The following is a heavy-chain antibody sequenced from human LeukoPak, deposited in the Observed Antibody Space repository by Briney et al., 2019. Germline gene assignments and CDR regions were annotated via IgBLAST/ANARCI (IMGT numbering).Heavy chain of an antibody. CDR1: GGSFSGYY. D-gene: IGHD2-2*01. CDR2: INHSGST. CDR3: ARGRGEPADEYQPYGY. J-gene: IGHJ4*02. Sequence: SETLSLTCAVYGGSFSGYYWSWIRQPPGKGLEWIGEINHSGSTNYNPSLKSRVTISVDTSKNQFSLKLSSVTAADTAVYYCARGRGEPADEYQPYGYWGQGTLVTVSS. V-gene: IGHV4-34*01.